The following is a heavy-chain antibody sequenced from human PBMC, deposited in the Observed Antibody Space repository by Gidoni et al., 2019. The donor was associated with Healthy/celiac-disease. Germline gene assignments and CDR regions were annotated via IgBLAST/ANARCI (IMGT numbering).Heavy chain of an antibody. D-gene: IGHD4-17*01. Sequence: VQLVESGGGLVKPGRSLRLPRTASGFTLGDYAMSWFRQAPGKGLEGVGFIRSKAYGGTTEYAASVKGRFTISRDDSKSIAYLQMNSLKTEDTAVYYCTRDATADYCFDYWGQGTLVTVSS. V-gene: IGHV3-49*05. CDR3: TRDATADYCFDY. J-gene: IGHJ4*02. CDR2: IRSKAYGGTT. CDR1: GFTLGDYA.